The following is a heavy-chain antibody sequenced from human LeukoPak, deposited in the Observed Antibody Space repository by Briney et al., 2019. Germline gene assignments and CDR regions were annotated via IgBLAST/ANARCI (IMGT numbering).Heavy chain of an antibody. V-gene: IGHV3-23*01. CDR1: GFTFGDYA. D-gene: IGHD6-6*01. J-gene: IGHJ6*02. CDR2: ISGSGGST. Sequence: GGSLRLSCAASGFTFGDYAMSWVRQAPGKGLEWVSAISGSGGSTYYADSVKGRFTISRDNAKNTLYLQMNSLRAEDTAVYYCARDPSSSSGLHYYYGMDVWGQGTTVTVSS. CDR3: ARDPSSSSGLHYYYGMDV.